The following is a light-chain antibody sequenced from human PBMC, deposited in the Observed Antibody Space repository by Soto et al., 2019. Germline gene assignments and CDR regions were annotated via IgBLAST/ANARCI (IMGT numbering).Light chain of an antibody. V-gene: IGLV1-44*01. Sequence: QSVLTQPPSASGTPGQRVTISCSGSSSHVGDNFVHWYQQFPGTDPTLLINNNNQRPSGVPDRFSGSKTGTSASLAISGLQSDDEGDYYCAAWDYSLSGWVFGGGTKLTVL. J-gene: IGLJ3*02. CDR1: SSHVGDNF. CDR2: NNN. CDR3: AAWDYSLSGWV.